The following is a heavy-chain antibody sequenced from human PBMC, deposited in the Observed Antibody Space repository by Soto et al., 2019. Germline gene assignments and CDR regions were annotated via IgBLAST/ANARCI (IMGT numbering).Heavy chain of an antibody. V-gene: IGHV4-30-2*01. J-gene: IGHJ5*02. CDR3: AWEPYGDYVGYFDP. Sequence: QLQLQESGSRLVKSSETLSLTCDVSGDTISTGGYTWAWIRQPPGKALEGIGHTYHSGNPNYNPSLKRRVTISGDRSTNPFSLKVRSVTAADTAVYHCAWEPYGDYVGYFDPWGHGIPVTVSS. D-gene: IGHD4-17*01. CDR1: GDTISTGGYT. CDR2: TYHSGNP.